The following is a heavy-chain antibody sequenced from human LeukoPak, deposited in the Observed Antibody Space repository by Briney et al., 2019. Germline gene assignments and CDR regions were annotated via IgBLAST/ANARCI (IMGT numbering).Heavy chain of an antibody. CDR3: AREVGSGSYYFFDYYYMDV. J-gene: IGHJ6*03. CDR1: GGTFSSYA. V-gene: IGHV1-69*13. CDR2: IIPIFGTA. D-gene: IGHD3-10*01. Sequence: ASVKVSCKASGGTFSSYAISWVRQAPGQGLEWMGGIIPIFGTANYAQKFQGRVTITADESTSTAYMELSSLRSEDTAVYYCAREVGSGSYYFFDYYYMDVWGKGTTVTVSS.